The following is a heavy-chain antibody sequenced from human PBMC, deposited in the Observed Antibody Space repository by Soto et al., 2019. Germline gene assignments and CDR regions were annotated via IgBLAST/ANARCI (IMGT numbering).Heavy chain of an antibody. V-gene: IGHV1-69*13. Sequence: ASVKVSCKASGGTFSSYAISWVRQAPGQGLEWMGGIIPIFGTANYAQKFQGRVTITADESTSTAYMELSSLRSEDTAVYYCARDNSSSFVSPVVYGMDVWGQGTTVTVSS. CDR1: GGTFSSYA. CDR3: ARDNSSSFVSPVVYGMDV. J-gene: IGHJ6*02. D-gene: IGHD6-6*01. CDR2: IIPIFGTA.